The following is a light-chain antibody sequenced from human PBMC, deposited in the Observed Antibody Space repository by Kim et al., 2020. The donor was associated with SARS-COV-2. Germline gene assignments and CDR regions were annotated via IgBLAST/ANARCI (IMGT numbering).Light chain of an antibody. CDR3: QQYNTYPLT. CDR2: DAS. CDR1: QSIRSW. J-gene: IGKJ4*01. Sequence: ASVGGRVTITCRASQSIRSWLAWYQQKPGKPPKMLIYDASTLKSGVPSSFSGSGSGTEFTLTISSLQPDDLATYYCQQYNTYPLTFGGGTKVDIK. V-gene: IGKV1-5*01.